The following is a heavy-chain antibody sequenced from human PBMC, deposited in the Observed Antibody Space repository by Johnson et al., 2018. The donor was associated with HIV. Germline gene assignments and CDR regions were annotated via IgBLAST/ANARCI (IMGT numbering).Heavy chain of an antibody. CDR2: IRGRANTYAT. CDR1: GFTFSGSA. D-gene: IGHD3-16*01. V-gene: IGHV3-73*01. J-gene: IGHJ3*02. CDR3: TRGVSSEGGSI. Sequence: VQLVESGGGLVQPGGSLELSCAASGFTFSGSAMHWVRQASGKGLEWVGRIRGRANTYATAYAASLKGSFTISRDDSKTTLYLQMDSLKIEDTAMYYCTRGVSSEGGSIWGQGTMVIVSS.